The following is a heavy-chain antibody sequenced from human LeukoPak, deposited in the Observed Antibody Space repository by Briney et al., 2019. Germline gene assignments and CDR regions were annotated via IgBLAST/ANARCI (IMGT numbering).Heavy chain of an antibody. CDR2: INHSGST. D-gene: IGHD3-3*01. CDR1: GGSFSGHY. J-gene: IGHJ4*02. Sequence: SGTLSLTCAVHGGSFSGHYCSWIRQSPGKGLEWIGEINHSGSTNYNPSLKSRVTISVDTSKNQFSLKLSSVTAADTAVYYCARHYGSDFWSEYWGQGTLVTVSS. V-gene: IGHV4-34*01. CDR3: ARHYGSDFWSEY.